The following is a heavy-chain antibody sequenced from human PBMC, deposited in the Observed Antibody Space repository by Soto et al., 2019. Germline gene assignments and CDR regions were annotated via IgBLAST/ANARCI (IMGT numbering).Heavy chain of an antibody. D-gene: IGHD6-13*01. CDR2: IYHSGST. J-gene: IGHJ4*02. V-gene: IGHV4-4*02. CDR1: GGSISSSNW. Sequence: QVQLQESGPGLVKPSGTLSLTCAVSGGSISSSNWWSWVRQPPGKGLEWIGEIYHSGSTNYNPSLKSRVTISVDKSKNQCALKLSSVTAADTAVYYCARDVKNYSSSWLYFDYWGQGTLFTVSS. CDR3: ARDVKNYSSSWLYFDY.